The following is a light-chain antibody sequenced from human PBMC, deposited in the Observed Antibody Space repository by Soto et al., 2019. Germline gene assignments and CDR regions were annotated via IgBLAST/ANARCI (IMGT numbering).Light chain of an antibody. CDR1: QSVSSY. V-gene: IGKV3-11*01. CDR3: QQRSDWPST. CDR2: DAS. J-gene: IGKJ4*01. Sequence: EIVLTQSPATLSLSPGERATLSCRASQSVSSYLAWYQQKPGQAPRLLIYDASNRATGIPARFSGSGSGTDFTLTICSLEPDGVAVYYCQQRSDWPSTFGGGTKVQIK.